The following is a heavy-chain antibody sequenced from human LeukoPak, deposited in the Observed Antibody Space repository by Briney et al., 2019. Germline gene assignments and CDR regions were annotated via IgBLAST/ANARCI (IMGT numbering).Heavy chain of an antibody. Sequence: SETLSLTCTVSGGSLSSYYWSWIRQHPGKGLEWIGYIYYSGSTNYNPSLKSRVTISVDTSKNQLSLKLSSVTAADTAVYYCARDPPHDYGDTDAFDIWGQGTMVTVSS. V-gene: IGHV4-59*01. D-gene: IGHD4-17*01. CDR3: ARDPPHDYGDTDAFDI. J-gene: IGHJ3*02. CDR2: IYYSGST. CDR1: GGSLSSYY.